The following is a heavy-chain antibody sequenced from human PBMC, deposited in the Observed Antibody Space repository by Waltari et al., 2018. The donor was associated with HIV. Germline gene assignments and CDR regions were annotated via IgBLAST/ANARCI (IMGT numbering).Heavy chain of an antibody. Sequence: GAGLLKPPETLSLTCAVYGGSFSGYCWPLVRQAPGKGLAWVANIKQDGSEKYYVDSVKGRFTISRDNAKNSLYLQMNSLRAEDTAVYYCAREVGGTTVTNGPYYYGMDVWGQGTTVTVSS. CDR3: AREVGGTTVTNGPYYYGMDV. CDR1: GGSFSGYC. V-gene: IGHV3-7*01. D-gene: IGHD4-17*01. CDR2: IKQDGSEK. J-gene: IGHJ6*02.